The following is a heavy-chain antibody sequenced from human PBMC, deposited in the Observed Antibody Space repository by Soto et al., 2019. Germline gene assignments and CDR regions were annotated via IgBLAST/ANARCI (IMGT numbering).Heavy chain of an antibody. CDR2: ISSSSSTI. V-gene: IGHV3-48*02. Sequence: GGSLRLSCAASGFTFSSYSMNWVRQAPGKGLEWVSYISSSSSTIYYADSVKGRFTISRDNAKNSLYLQMNSLRDEDTAVYYCARDRARALAGTEYYYYDMDVWGQGTTVTVSS. CDR1: GFTFSSYS. CDR3: ARDRARALAGTEYYYYDMDV. J-gene: IGHJ6*02. D-gene: IGHD6-19*01.